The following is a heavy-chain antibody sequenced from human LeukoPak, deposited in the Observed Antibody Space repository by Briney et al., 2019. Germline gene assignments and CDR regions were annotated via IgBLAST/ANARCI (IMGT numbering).Heavy chain of an antibody. D-gene: IGHD3-3*01. CDR3: ARSRAYYDFWSGPYYFDY. CDR2: IYYSGST. CDR1: GGSISSGDYY. J-gene: IGHJ4*02. Sequence: SETLSLTCTVSGGSISSGDYYWSWIRQPPGKGLEWIGYIYYSGSTYYNPSLKSRVTISVDTSKNQFSLKLSSVTAADTAVYYCARSRAYYDFWSGPYYFDYWGQGTLVTVSS. V-gene: IGHV4-30-4*01.